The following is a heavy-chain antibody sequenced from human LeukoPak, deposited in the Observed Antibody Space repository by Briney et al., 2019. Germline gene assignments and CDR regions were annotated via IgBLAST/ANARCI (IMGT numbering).Heavy chain of an antibody. V-gene: IGHV1-18*01. Sequence: ASVKVSCKASGYTFTSDGISWVRQAPGQGLEWRGWISAYNGNTNYAQKLQGRVTMATDISTSTACMELRSLRFDDTAVYYCARLGYCSSNSCYGVDYWGQGTLVTVSS. D-gene: IGHD2-2*01. CDR1: GYTFTSDG. J-gene: IGHJ4*02. CDR2: ISAYNGNT. CDR3: ARLGYCSSNSCYGVDY.